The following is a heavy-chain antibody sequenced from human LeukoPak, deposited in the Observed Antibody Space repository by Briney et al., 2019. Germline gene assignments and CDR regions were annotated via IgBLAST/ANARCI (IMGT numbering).Heavy chain of an antibody. CDR1: GYSFTSYC. D-gene: IGHD1-26*01. V-gene: IGHV5-51*01. CDR2: IYPGDSSP. J-gene: IGHJ3*01. CDR3: GMSGDRVPLQDDVFDV. Sequence: GESLKISCKVSGYSFTSYCIGWARQMPGKGLEWMGIIYPGDSSPTYSPSFQGQVTISVDKSINTAYLQWSSLQASDTAMYYCGMSGDRVPLQDDVFDVWGQGTMVTVST.